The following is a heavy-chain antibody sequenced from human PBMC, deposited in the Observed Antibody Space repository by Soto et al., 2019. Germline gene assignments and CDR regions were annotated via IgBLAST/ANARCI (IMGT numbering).Heavy chain of an antibody. J-gene: IGHJ6*03. CDR2: ISGSGGST. D-gene: IGHD5-12*01. CDR1: GFTFSSYA. CDR3: AKDGMVANLGYYYYYMDV. V-gene: IGHV3-23*01. Sequence: GGSLRLSCAASGFTFSSYAMSWVRQAPGKGLEWVSAISGSGGSTYYADSVKGRFTISRDNSKNTLYLQMNSLRAEDTAVYYCAKDGMVANLGYYYYYMDVWGKGTTVTVSS.